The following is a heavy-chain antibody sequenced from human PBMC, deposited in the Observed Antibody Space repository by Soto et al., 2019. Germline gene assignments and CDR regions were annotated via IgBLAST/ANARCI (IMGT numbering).Heavy chain of an antibody. J-gene: IGHJ3*02. CDR2: ISAYNGNT. V-gene: IGHV1-18*04. CDR3: ALGPDDSSGYYGAFDI. Sequence: GAAVKVSFKASCYTFTSYGISWVRQAPGQGLEWMGWISAYNGNTNYAQKLQGRVTMTTDTSTSTAYMELRSLRSDDTVVYYCALGPDDSSGYYGAFDIWGQGTMVTVSS. CDR1: CYTFTSYG. D-gene: IGHD3-22*01.